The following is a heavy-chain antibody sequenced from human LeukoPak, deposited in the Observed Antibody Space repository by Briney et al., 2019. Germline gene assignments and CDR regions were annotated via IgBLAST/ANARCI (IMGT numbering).Heavy chain of an antibody. D-gene: IGHD3-22*01. CDR3: ARGRRASRYYYDSSGYYPYYYYYGMDV. V-gene: IGHV4-34*01. CDR1: GGSFSGYY. CDR2: INHSGST. J-gene: IGHJ6*02. Sequence: SETLSLTCAVYGGSFSGYYWSWIRQPPGKGLEWTGEINHSGSTNYNPSLKSRVTISVDTSKNQFSLKLSSVTAADTAVYYCARGRRASRYYYDSSGYYPYYYYYGMDVWGQGTTVTVSS.